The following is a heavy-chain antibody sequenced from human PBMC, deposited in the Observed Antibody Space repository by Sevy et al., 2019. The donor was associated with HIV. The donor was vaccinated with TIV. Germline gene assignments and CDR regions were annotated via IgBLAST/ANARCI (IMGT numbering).Heavy chain of an antibody. V-gene: IGHV4-31*03. J-gene: IGHJ3*02. CDR2: IDYSGNT. D-gene: IGHD3-22*01. CDR3: ARHYDSTGYYDPDALDI. Sequence: SETLSLTCTVSGASISSYGHYWSWIRQRPGEGLEWLGCIDYSGNTYYNPSLESRVIISADTSTNQFSLKLSSVTAADTAVYYCARHYDSTGYYDPDALDIWGQGTMVTVSS. CDR1: GASISSYGHY.